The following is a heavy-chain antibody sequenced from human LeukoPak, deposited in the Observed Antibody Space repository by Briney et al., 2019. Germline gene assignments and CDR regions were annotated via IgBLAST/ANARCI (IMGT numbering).Heavy chain of an antibody. CDR3: AGNNPRRGYSYGPHEHIFDY. V-gene: IGHV3-30*03. J-gene: IGHJ4*02. CDR1: GFTFSSYG. Sequence: GGSLRLSCAASGFTFSSYGMHWVRQAPGKGLEWVAVISYDGSNKYYADSVKGRFTISRDNSKNTLYLQMNSLRAEDTAVYYCAGNNPRRGYSYGPHEHIFDYWGQGTLVTVSS. D-gene: IGHD5-18*01. CDR2: ISYDGSNK.